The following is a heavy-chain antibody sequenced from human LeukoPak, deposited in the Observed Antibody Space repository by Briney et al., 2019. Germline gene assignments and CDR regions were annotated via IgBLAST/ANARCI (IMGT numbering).Heavy chain of an antibody. CDR1: GGSFSGYY. J-gene: IGHJ5*02. Sequence: PSETLSLTCAVYGGSFSGYYWSWIRQHPGKGLEWIGYIFYSGSTYYNPSLKSRVTISVDTSKNQFSLKLSSVTAADTAVYYCATSPNYYDSSGSFWGFDPWGQGTLVTVSS. D-gene: IGHD3-22*01. CDR2: IFYSGST. V-gene: IGHV4-31*11. CDR3: ATSPNYYDSSGSFWGFDP.